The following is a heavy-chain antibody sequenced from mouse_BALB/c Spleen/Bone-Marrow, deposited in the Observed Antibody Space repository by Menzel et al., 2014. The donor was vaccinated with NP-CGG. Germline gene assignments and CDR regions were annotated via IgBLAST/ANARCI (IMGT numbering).Heavy chain of an antibody. J-gene: IGHJ4*01. V-gene: IGHV1-82*01. CDR2: IFPGDGDT. CDR1: GYAFSSSW. CDR3: ARSDGYRAMDY. Sequence: VQVVESGPELVKPGASVKISCKASGYAFSSSWMSWVKQRPGQGLEWIGRIFPGDGDTYYNGKFKGKATLTADKSSSTAYMQLSSLTSVDSAVYFCARSDGYRAMDYWGQGTSVTVSS. D-gene: IGHD2-3*01.